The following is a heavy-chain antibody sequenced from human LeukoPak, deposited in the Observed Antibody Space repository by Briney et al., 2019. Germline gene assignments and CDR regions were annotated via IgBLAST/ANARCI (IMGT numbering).Heavy chain of an antibody. CDR1: GFTVSSNY. CDR3: ARDRRPGYCSSTSCYYYYGMDV. CDR2: IYSGGST. D-gene: IGHD2-2*01. J-gene: IGHJ6*02. V-gene: IGHV3-66*01. Sequence: GGSLGLSCAASGFTVSSNYMSWVRQAPGKGLEWVSVIYSGGSTYYADFVKGRFTISRDNSKNTLYLQMNSLRAEDTAVYYCARDRRPGYCSSTSCYYYYGMDVWGQGTTVTVSS.